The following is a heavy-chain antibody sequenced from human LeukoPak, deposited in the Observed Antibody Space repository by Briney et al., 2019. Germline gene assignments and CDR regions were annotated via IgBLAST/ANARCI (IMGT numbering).Heavy chain of an antibody. CDR1: GGSISSGTYY. D-gene: IGHD3-22*01. CDR2: LSNSGST. CDR3: ARGLAYSRGYYHESYFDY. Sequence: SETLSLTCTVSGGSISSGTYYWSWIRQPAGVGLEWIGRLSNSGSTNYNPSLKSRVTISVDTSKNQFSLKLTSVTAADTAVYYCARGLAYSRGYYHESYFDYWGQGTLVTVSS. V-gene: IGHV4-61*02. J-gene: IGHJ4*02.